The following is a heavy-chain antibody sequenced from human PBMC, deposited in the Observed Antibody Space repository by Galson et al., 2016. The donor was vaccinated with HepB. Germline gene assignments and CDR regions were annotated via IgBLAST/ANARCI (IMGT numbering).Heavy chain of an antibody. D-gene: IGHD6-19*01. Sequence: SVKVSCKASGYTFTSYGFSWVRQAPGQGLEWIGWISAYNGNINYAQKFQGRVTMTTDTSTSTAYMELRSLISDDTAVYYCARRSGWTNDAFDIWGQGTMVTVSS. V-gene: IGHV1-18*01. J-gene: IGHJ3*02. CDR2: ISAYNGNI. CDR3: ARRSGWTNDAFDI. CDR1: GYTFTSYG.